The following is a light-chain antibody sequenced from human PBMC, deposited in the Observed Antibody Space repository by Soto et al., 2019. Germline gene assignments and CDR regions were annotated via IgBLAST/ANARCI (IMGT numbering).Light chain of an antibody. CDR1: SSNLGTNY. V-gene: IGLV1-47*02. CDR3: AAWDDSLSGYV. CDR2: TNS. Sequence: QSVLTQPPSASGTPGQRVTISCSGSSSNLGTNYVYWYQQLPGTAPKLLIYTNSQRPSGVPDRFSGSKSGTSASLAISGLRYEDEADYYCAAWDDSLSGYVFGTGTKLTVL. J-gene: IGLJ1*01.